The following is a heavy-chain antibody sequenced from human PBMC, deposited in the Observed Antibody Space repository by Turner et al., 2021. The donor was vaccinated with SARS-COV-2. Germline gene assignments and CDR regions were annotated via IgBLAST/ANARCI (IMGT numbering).Heavy chain of an antibody. J-gene: IGHJ4*02. Sequence: EVDLVQTACGRVQAGGSLRLSCTPSEFTLSAHFMDWVGYIPEKRLEWVGRSVDEVNNYITKYAASVRGRFTNSRVASKNLVDREMDSLRYEDTAVYYCASELSGSRRLDFWGEGTLVAVSS. CDR2: SVDEVNNYIT. V-gene: IGHV3-72*01. D-gene: IGHD1-26*01. CDR3: ASELSGSRRLDF. CDR1: EFTLSAHF.